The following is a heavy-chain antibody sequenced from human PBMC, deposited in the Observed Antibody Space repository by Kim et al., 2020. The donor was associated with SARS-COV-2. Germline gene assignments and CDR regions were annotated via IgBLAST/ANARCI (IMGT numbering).Heavy chain of an antibody. Sequence: GGSLRLSCAASGFTFTNYAMHWVRQAPGKGLEWVAVISYDGSNKYYADSVKGRFTISRDNSKNTLYLQMNSLRVEDTAVYYCAKDGEQWFGSWGFDYWGQGTLVTVSS. D-gene: IGHD3-10*01. CDR1: GFTFTNYA. CDR2: ISYDGSNK. J-gene: IGHJ4*02. CDR3: AKDGEQWFGSWGFDY. V-gene: IGHV3-30*18.